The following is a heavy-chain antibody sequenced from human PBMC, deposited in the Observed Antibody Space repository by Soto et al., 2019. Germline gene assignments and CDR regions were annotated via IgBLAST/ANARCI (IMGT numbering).Heavy chain of an antibody. CDR2: INAGNGNT. CDR3: ARAFIVVVPAAIGFLMDV. D-gene: IGHD2-2*01. CDR1: GYTFTSYA. J-gene: IGHJ6*03. Sequence: VKVCCKSSGYTFTSYALHWVRQATGQRLEWMGWINAGNGNTKYSQKFQGRVTITRDTSASTAYMELSSLRSEDTAVYYCARAFIVVVPAAIGFLMDVWGKGTTVTVSS. V-gene: IGHV1-3*01.